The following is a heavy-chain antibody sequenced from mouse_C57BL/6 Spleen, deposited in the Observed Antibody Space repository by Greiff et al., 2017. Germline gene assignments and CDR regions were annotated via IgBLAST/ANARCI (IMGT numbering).Heavy chain of an antibody. CDR1: GYAFSSSW. J-gene: IGHJ2*01. D-gene: IGHD2-2*01. V-gene: IGHV1-82*01. CDR3: ASECAGYDFDY. CDR2: IYPGDGDT. Sequence: VQLQQSGPELVKPGASVKLSCKASGYAFSSSWMNWVKQRPGKGLEWIGRIYPGDGDTNYNGKFKGKATLTADKSSSTAYMQLSSLTSEDSAVYFCASECAGYDFDYWGQGTPLTVSS.